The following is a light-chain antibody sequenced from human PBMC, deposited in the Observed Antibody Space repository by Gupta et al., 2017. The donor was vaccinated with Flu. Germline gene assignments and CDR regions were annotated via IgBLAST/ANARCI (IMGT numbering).Light chain of an antibody. CDR3: QHYNNWSPYT. J-gene: IGKJ2*01. V-gene: IGKV3-15*01. CDR2: RAS. Sequence: EIVMTQSPATLSVSPGDRATLSCRASQSVRSNLAWYQQKPGQAPRLLIYRASTRATGIPARFSGSGSGTEFTLTISSLQSEDFAVYFCQHYNNWSPYTFGQGTKLEIK. CDR1: QSVRSN.